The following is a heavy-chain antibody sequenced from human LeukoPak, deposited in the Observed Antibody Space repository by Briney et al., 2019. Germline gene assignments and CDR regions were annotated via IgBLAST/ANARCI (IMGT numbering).Heavy chain of an antibody. CDR2: ITGTGAYT. CDR1: GFSFSSYA. D-gene: IGHD3-22*01. V-gene: IGHV3-23*01. Sequence: PGGSLRLSCATSGFSFSSYAMTWVRQAPGKGLEWVSAITGTGAYTSYADSVKGRFTISRDNAKNTLNLQMNSLRAEDTAVYYCARDLGQYYDTSDNWFDPWGQGTLVTVSS. J-gene: IGHJ5*02. CDR3: ARDLGQYYDTSDNWFDP.